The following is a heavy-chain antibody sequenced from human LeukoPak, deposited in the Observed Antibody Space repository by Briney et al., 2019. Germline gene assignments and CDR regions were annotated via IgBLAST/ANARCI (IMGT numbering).Heavy chain of an antibody. D-gene: IGHD2-15*01. Sequence: GTSLRLSCAASGFTLTTYSIHWVRQAPGKGLEWVAVMSNDGTNKYYADSVKGRFIISRDNSENTVYLQMNDLRAEDTAVYYCARVRVPSRILLPYFDYWGQGTLVTVSS. CDR1: GFTLTTYS. J-gene: IGHJ4*02. V-gene: IGHV3-30*03. CDR2: MSNDGTNK. CDR3: ARVRVPSRILLPYFDY.